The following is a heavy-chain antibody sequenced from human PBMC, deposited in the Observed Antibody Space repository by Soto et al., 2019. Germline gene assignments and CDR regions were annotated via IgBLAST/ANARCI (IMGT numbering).Heavy chain of an antibody. CDR1: GLTFSDYG. CDR3: ATSTATDAFDI. Sequence: QVEMVASGGGVVQPGRPLRLSCAVSGLTFSDYGMHWVRQAPARGPEWVALVRDDGSRTYYAASVRGRFTISRDNSKNIFYLQMSGLRADDMAMYYCATSTATDAFDIWGQGTMVTVSS. V-gene: IGHV3-33*01. J-gene: IGHJ3*02. CDR2: VRDDGSRT.